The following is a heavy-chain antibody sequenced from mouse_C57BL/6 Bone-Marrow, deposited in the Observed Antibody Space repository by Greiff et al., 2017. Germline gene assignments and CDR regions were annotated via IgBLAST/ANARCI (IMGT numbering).Heavy chain of an antibody. Sequence: VKLQESGAELVRPGASVTLSCKASGYTFTDYEMHWVKQTPVHGLEWIGAIDPETGGTAYNQKFKGKAILTADKSSSTAYMELRSLTSEDFAVYYCTRTPYYYGSSVYAMDYWGQGTSVTVSS. CDR2: IDPETGGT. V-gene: IGHV1-15*01. J-gene: IGHJ4*01. CDR1: GYTFTDYE. CDR3: TRTPYYYGSSVYAMDY. D-gene: IGHD1-1*01.